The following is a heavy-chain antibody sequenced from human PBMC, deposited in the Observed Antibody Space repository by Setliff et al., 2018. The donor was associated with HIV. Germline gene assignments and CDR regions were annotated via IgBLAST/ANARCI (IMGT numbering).Heavy chain of an antibody. J-gene: IGHJ6*03. CDR1: GGTFSSYA. Sequence: GASVKVSCKASGGTFSSYAISWVRQAPGQGLEWMGGIIPIFGTANYAQKFQGRVTITTDESTSTAYMGLSSLRSEDTAVYYCAGGLITIFGEEDYYYYMDGWGKGTTVTV. CDR3: AGGLITIFGEEDYYYYMDG. V-gene: IGHV1-69*05. CDR2: IIPIFGTA. D-gene: IGHD3-3*01.